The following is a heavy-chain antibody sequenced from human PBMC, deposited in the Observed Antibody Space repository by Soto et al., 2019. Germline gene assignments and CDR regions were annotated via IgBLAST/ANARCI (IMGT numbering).Heavy chain of an antibody. Sequence: ASVKVSCKASGYTFTSYDINWVRQATGQGLEWMGWMNPNSGNTGYAQKFQGRVTMTRNTSISTAYMELSSLRSEDTAVYYCARRKVYSSSSRHYYYYYMDVWGKGTTVTVSS. J-gene: IGHJ6*03. CDR3: ARRKVYSSSSRHYYYYYMDV. V-gene: IGHV1-8*01. CDR1: GYTFTSYD. D-gene: IGHD6-6*01. CDR2: MNPNSGNT.